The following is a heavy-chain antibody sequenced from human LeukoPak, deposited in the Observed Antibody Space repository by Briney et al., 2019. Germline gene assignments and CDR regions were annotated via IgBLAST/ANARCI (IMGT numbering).Heavy chain of an antibody. D-gene: IGHD3-16*01. V-gene: IGHV3-21*01. CDR3: GRPLPPLRTSSAGDL. CDR1: GFTFSDYD. Sequence: PGGSLRLSCSASGFTFSDYDMNWVSQAPRKGLEWVSSISYLFSHVYYGDSVKGRFSISRDNAKNSLYLQMNSLGAEHPAIYYCGRPLPPLRTSSAGDLWGQGILVTVSS. J-gene: IGHJ4*02. CDR2: ISYLFSHV.